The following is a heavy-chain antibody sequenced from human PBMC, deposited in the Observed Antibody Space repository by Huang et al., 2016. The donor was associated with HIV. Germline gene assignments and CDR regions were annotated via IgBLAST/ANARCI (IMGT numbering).Heavy chain of an antibody. D-gene: IGHD3-10*01. CDR1: GFAVRWTW. CDR3: ATVIPYGSGTPDY. Sequence: IHLAESGGGLVKPGGSLNLSGAASGFAVRWTWRRVVRQDPGKGIELIVRVKSKVHGGTTDYAAPVKGRFAISRDDSKNMLYLQMKSLKTEDTAVYYCATVIPYGSGTPDYWGQGTLVTVSS. J-gene: IGHJ4*02. V-gene: IGHV3-15*01. CDR2: VKSKVHGGTT.